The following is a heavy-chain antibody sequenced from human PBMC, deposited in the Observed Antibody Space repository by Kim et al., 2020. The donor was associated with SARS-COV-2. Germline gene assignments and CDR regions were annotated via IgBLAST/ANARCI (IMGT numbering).Heavy chain of an antibody. CDR3: ARGFSDCSSTSCYGDYYYGMDV. CDR1: GGSISSSNW. CDR2: IYHSGST. V-gene: IGHV4-4*02. Sequence: SETLSLTCAVSGGSISSSNWWSWVRQPPGKGLEWIGEIYHSGSTNYNPSLKSRVTISVDKSKNQFSLKLSSVTAADTAVYYCARGFSDCSSTSCYGDYYYGMDVWGQGTTVTVSS. J-gene: IGHJ6*02. D-gene: IGHD2-2*01.